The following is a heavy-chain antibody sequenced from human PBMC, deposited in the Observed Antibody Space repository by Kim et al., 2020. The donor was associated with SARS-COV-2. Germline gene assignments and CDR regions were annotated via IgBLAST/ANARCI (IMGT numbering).Heavy chain of an antibody. CDR3: ARDLVRLGY. D-gene: IGHD6-13*01. J-gene: IGHJ4*02. V-gene: IGHV4-59*01. Sequence: GTTSYNPPPKSRVTISVYTAKYQFSLKLSSVTAADTAVYYCARDLVRLGYWGQGTLVTVSS. CDR2: GTT.